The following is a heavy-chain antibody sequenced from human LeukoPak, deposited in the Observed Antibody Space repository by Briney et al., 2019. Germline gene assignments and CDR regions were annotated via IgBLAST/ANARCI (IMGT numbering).Heavy chain of an antibody. D-gene: IGHD4-23*01. J-gene: IGHJ6*03. V-gene: IGHV4-34*01. CDR3: ARRAPHGDYGGKIRYYYYMDV. CDR2: INHSGNT. Sequence: SETLSLTCAVYGGSFSGYYWSWIRQPPGKGLEWIGEINHSGNTNSNPSLKSRVTMSVDTSKNQFSLKLSSLTAADTAMYYCARRAPHGDYGGKIRYYYYMDVWGKGTTITISS. CDR1: GGSFSGYY.